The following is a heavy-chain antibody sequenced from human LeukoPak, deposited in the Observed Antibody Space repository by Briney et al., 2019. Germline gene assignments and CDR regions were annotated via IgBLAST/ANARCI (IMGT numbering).Heavy chain of an antibody. CDR1: GFTFSSYG. Sequence: GGSLRLSCAASGFTFSSYGMHWVRQAPGKGLEWVAVIWYDGSNKYYADSVKGRFTISRDNSKNTLYLQMNSLSAEDAAVYYCAKDPRGSYSRDYYYYMDVWGKGTTVTISS. CDR3: AKDPRGSYSRDYYYYMDV. D-gene: IGHD1-26*01. J-gene: IGHJ6*03. V-gene: IGHV3-33*06. CDR2: IWYDGSNK.